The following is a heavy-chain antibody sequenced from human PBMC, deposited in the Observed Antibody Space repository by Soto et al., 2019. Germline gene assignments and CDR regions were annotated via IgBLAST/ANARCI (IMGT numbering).Heavy chain of an antibody. CDR2: ISYDGSNK. CDR1: GFTFSSYG. J-gene: IGHJ5*02. Sequence: GGSLRLSCAASGFTFSSYGMHWVRQAPGKGLEWVAVISYDGSNKYYADSVKGRFTISRDNSKNTLYLQMNSLRAEDTAVYYCAKGHCSGGSCRFDPWGQGTLVTVSS. CDR3: AKGHCSGGSCRFDP. D-gene: IGHD2-15*01. V-gene: IGHV3-30*18.